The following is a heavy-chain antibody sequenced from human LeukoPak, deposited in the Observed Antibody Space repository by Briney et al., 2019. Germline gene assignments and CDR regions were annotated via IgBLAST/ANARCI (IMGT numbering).Heavy chain of an antibody. V-gene: IGHV3-30*04. J-gene: IGHJ4*02. CDR3: ARDWGYSADY. Sequence: GGSLRLSCAASGFTFSSYAMHWVRQAPGKGLEWVAVISYDGSNKYYADSVKGRFTISRDNSKNTLYLQMNSLRAEDTAVYYCARDWGYSADYWGQGTLVTVSS. CDR2: ISYDGSNK. CDR1: GFTFSSYA. D-gene: IGHD5-12*01.